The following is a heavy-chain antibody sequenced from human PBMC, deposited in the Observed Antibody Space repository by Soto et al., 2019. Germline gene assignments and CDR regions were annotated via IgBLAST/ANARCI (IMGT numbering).Heavy chain of an antibody. V-gene: IGHV4-39*01. D-gene: IGHD5-18*01. CDR2: IYYSGST. Sequence: QLQLQESGPGLVKPSETLSLTCTVSGGSISSSSYYWGWIRQPPGKGLEWIGSIYYSGSTYYNPSLKSRDTIAVDTCKNQCALKLSSVTAADTAVYDCARVDTAMEYYYYYYYMDVWGKGTTVTVSS. CDR1: GGSISSSSYY. J-gene: IGHJ6*03. CDR3: ARVDTAMEYYYYYYYMDV.